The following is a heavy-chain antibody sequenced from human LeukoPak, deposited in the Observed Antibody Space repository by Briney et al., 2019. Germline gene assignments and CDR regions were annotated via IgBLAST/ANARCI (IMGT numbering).Heavy chain of an antibody. D-gene: IGHD3-10*01. CDR3: ARFISMVRGVKGDNWFGP. V-gene: IGHV4-30-4*01. CDR2: IYYSGST. J-gene: IGHJ5*02. CDR1: GGSISSGDYY. Sequence: PSETLSLTCTVSGGSISSGDYYWSWVRQPPGKGLEWIGYIYYSGSTNYNPSLKSRVTLSVDTFKDQFSLKLSSVTAADTGVDYCARFISMVRGVKGDNWFGPWGQGTLVTVSS.